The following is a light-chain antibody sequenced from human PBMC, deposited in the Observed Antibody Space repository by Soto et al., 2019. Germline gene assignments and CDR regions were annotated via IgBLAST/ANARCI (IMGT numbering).Light chain of an antibody. V-gene: IGLV2-14*01. CDR3: SSYTSSSTLV. CDR2: DVS. Sequence: QSALTQPASVSGSPGQSSTISCTGTSSDVGGYNYVSWYQQHPGKAPTLMIYDVSNRPSGVSNRFSGSKSGNTASLNISELQAEDEADYYCSSYTSSSTLVFGGGTKLTVL. CDR1: SSDVGGYNY. J-gene: IGLJ2*01.